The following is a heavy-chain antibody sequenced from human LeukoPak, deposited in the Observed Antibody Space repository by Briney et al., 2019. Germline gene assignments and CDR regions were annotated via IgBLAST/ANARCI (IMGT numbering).Heavy chain of an antibody. CDR3: ARDSGTTGEVKFDP. Sequence: SETLSLTCTVSGGSISSSDTYYWSWIRQPAGTALEWIGRIYTSGTITYNPSLKSRVTMSVDTSKNQFSLKLSSVTAADTAVYYCARDSGTTGEVKFDPWGQGTLVTVSS. J-gene: IGHJ5*02. V-gene: IGHV4-61*02. D-gene: IGHD3-10*01. CDR2: IYTSGTI. CDR1: GGSISSSDTYY.